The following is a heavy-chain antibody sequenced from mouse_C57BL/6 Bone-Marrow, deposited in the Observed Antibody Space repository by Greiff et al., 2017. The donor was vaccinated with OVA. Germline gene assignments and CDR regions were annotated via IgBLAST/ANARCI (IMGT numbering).Heavy chain of an antibody. V-gene: IGHV7-1*01. D-gene: IGHD2-2*01. J-gene: IGHJ1*03. Sequence: EVKLMESGGGLVQSGRSLRLSCATSGFTFSDFYMEWVRQAPGKGLEWIAASRNKANDYTTEYSASVKGRFIVSRDTSQSILYLQMNALRAEDTAIYYCARDGGVTTNWYFDVWGTGTTVTVSS. CDR2: SRNKANDYTT. CDR1: GFTFSDFY. CDR3: ARDGGVTTNWYFDV.